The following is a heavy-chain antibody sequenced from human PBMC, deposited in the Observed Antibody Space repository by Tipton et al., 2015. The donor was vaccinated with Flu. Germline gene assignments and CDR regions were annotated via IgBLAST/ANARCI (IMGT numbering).Heavy chain of an antibody. CDR3: ARHGTKYSDHAPDYYYFYGMDV. V-gene: IGHV1-18*01. Sequence: QLVQSGAEVKKPGASVKVSCKASGYMFTSFGISWIRQAPGQGLEWMGWISAYNGNTNYPQKLQGRVTMTTDTSTSTAYMEVRSLRSDDTAVYYCARHGTKYSDHAPDYYYFYGMDVWGQGTTVTVSS. D-gene: IGHD4-17*01. CDR2: ISAYNGNT. CDR1: GYMFTSFG. J-gene: IGHJ6*02.